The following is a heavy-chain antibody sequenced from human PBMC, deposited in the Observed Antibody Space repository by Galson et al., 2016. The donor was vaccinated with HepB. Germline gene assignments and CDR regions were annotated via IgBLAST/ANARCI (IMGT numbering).Heavy chain of an antibody. V-gene: IGHV1-2*02. Sequence: SVKVSCKASGYSFTGYFLNWVRQAPGQGLEWMGWIGPGSGDTKYAQKFQGRVTISVDTSKNQFSLKLSSVTAADTAVYYCARRVADDSGKWMFYFDYWGRGTLVTVSS. J-gene: IGHJ4*02. CDR3: ARRVADDSGKWMFYFDY. D-gene: IGHD3-10*01. CDR1: GYSFTGYF. CDR2: IGPGSGDT.